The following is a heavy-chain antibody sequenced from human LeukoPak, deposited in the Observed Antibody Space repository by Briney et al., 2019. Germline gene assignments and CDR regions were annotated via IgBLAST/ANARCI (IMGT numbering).Heavy chain of an antibody. V-gene: IGHV1-18*01. D-gene: IGHD1-26*01. J-gene: IGHJ4*02. CDR2: ISAYNGNT. CDR3: ARAGVGATTSGY. CDR1: GYTFTSYG. Sequence: ASVKVSCKASGYTFTSYGISWVRQAPGQGLGWMGWISAYNGNTNYAQKLQGRATMTTDTSTSTAYMELRSLRSDDTAVYYCARAGVGATTSGYWGQGTLVTVSS.